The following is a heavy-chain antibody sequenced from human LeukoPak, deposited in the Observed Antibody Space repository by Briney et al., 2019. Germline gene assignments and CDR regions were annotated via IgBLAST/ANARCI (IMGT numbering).Heavy chain of an antibody. CDR2: ISWNSGSI. Sequence: PGGSLRLSCAASGFTFDNYAMHWVRQAPGKGLEWVSGISWNSGSIDYADSVKGRFTISRDNAKNSLYLQMNSLRTEDMALYYCTRSTGWYNYFVYWGQGTLVTVSS. D-gene: IGHD6-19*01. CDR1: GFTFDNYA. J-gene: IGHJ4*02. V-gene: IGHV3-9*03. CDR3: TRSTGWYNYFVY.